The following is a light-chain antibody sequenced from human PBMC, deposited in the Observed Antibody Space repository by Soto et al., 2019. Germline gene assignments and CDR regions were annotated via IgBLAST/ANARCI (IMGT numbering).Light chain of an antibody. CDR3: HQYESHLLT. V-gene: IGKV4-1*01. CDR2: KAS. J-gene: IGKJ5*01. Sequence: IYMMRTPVSLAVSLTPRSTINCRSSQSLLYSSNSKSHLAWYQHKPGQAPNLLIYKASTLESGVPSRFSGSGSGTEFTLTVISLQPDDFATYYCHQYESHLLTFSQVTRLEIK. CDR1: QSLLYSSNSKSH.